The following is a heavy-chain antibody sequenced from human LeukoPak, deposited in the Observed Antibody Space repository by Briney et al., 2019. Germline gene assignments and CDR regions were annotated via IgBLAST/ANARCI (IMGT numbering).Heavy chain of an antibody. Sequence: PGGSLRLSCVVSGFSLTTFGILWVRQAPGKGLEWVAFIQSDGNKRYYTESVRGRFTISRDISKNTVYLEMNSLTAEDTAMFYCAKDRPIKGGFDPWGQGTRVTVS. CDR3: AKDRPIKGGFDP. CDR2: IQSDGNKR. J-gene: IGHJ5*02. V-gene: IGHV3-30*02. D-gene: IGHD3-16*01. CDR1: GFSLTTFG.